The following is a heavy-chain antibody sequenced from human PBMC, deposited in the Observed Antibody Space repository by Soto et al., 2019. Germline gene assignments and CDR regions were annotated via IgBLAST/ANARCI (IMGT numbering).Heavy chain of an antibody. CDR2: ISGGGETT. CDR3: AFNSGSGSYYFDF. CDR1: GFTFSSYA. D-gene: IGHD3-10*01. J-gene: IGHJ4*02. V-gene: IGHV3-23*01. Sequence: EVPLLESGGGLVQPGGSLRLSCAASGFTFSSYAMWWVRQAPGKGLECVSAISGGGETTYYADSVKGRFTISRDNSQNTLLLQMNSRRAEDTAVYYCAFNSGSGSYYFDFWGQGTLVTVSS.